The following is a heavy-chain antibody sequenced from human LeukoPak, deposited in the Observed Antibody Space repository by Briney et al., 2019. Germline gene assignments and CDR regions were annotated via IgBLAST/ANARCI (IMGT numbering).Heavy chain of an antibody. J-gene: IGHJ3*01. Sequence: ASAKVSCKASGGXFSSYAISWVRQAPGQGLEWMGGIIPICGTANYAQKFQGRVTITADESTSTAYMELSSLRSEDTAVYYCARDEGYYYDFWGQGTMVTVSS. CDR1: GGXFSSYA. CDR2: IIPICGTA. D-gene: IGHD3-10*01. CDR3: ARDEGYYYDF. V-gene: IGHV1-69*01.